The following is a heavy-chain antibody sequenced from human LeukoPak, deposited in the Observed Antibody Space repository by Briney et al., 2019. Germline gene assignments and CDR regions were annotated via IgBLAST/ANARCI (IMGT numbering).Heavy chain of an antibody. V-gene: IGHV3-23*01. CDR2: INGSGGNP. Sequence: PGGSLRLSCAASGFTFSSYCMSWVRQAPGKGLEWVSAINGSGGNPYYTDSVKGRFTISRDNSKNTLYLQMNSLRAEDTAVYYCAKAVDGTGWYLFDYWGQGALVTVSS. J-gene: IGHJ4*02. CDR1: GFTFSSYC. CDR3: AKAVDGTGWYLFDY. D-gene: IGHD6-19*01.